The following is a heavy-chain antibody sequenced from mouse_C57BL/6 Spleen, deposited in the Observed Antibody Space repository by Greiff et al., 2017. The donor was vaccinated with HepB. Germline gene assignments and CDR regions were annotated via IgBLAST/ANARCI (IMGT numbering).Heavy chain of an antibody. CDR1: GYTFTSYW. D-gene: IGHD1-1*01. Sequence: QVQLQQPGAELVRPGSSVKLSCKASGYTFTSYWMHWVKQRPIQGLEWIGNIDPSDSETHYNQKFKDKATLTVDKSSSTAYMQLSSLTSEDSAVYYWARGGDYGSSYVYWYFDVWGTGTTVTVSS. J-gene: IGHJ1*03. V-gene: IGHV1-52*01. CDR3: ARGGDYGSSYVYWYFDV. CDR2: IDPSDSET.